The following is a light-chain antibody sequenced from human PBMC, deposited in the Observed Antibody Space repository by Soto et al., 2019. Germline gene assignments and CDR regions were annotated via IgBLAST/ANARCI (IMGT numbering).Light chain of an antibody. J-gene: IGKJ1*01. V-gene: IGKV3-11*01. CDR2: DAS. CDR3: QQRSNWPT. CDR1: QSVSSY. Sequence: EIVLTQSPATLSLSPGERATLSCRASQSVSSYLAWYQQKPGQAPRLLIYDASNRATGIPAMFSDSGSGTDFTLTISSREPEDFAVYYCQQRSNWPTVGQGTKVEIK.